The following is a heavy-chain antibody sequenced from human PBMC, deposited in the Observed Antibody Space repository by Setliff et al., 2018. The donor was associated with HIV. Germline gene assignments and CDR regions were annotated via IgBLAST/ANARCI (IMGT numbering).Heavy chain of an antibody. J-gene: IGHJ1*01. CDR1: GFTFSRYS. V-gene: IGHV3-48*01. D-gene: IGHD3-22*01. Sequence: PGGSLRLSCAASGFTFSRYSMNWVRQAPGKGLEWVSYISSVSGSTIYYADSVKGRFTISRDNAKNSLYLQMNSLRAEDTAVYYCARGTGDTSGYYYYSEYFQNWGQGTLVTVSS. CDR2: ISSVSGSTI. CDR3: ARGTGDTSGYYYYSEYFQN.